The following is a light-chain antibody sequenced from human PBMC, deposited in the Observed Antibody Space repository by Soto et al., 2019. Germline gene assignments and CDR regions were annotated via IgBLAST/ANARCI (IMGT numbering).Light chain of an antibody. CDR2: GAS. CDR3: QQYSNWPSWT. V-gene: IGKV3-15*01. CDR1: QSVSSF. J-gene: IGKJ1*01. Sequence: EKVMTQSPATLSMSPGERATLSCRASQSVSSFLAWYQQKPGQAPRLLIYGASTRATGIPARFSGSGSGTECTLIIRSLQSEDFAVYYCQQYSNWPSWTFGQGTKLEVK.